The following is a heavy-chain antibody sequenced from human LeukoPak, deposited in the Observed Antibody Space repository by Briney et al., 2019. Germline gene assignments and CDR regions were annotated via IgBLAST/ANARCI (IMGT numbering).Heavy chain of an antibody. D-gene: IGHD2-15*01. CDR3: ATMVVAATYFDY. V-gene: IGHV1-24*01. J-gene: IGHJ4*02. CDR1: GYTLTELS. CDR2: FDPEDGET. Sequence: ASVKVSCKVSGYTLTELSMHWVRQAPGKGVEWMGGFDPEDGETIYAQKFQGRVTMTEDTSTDTAYMELSSLRSEDTAVYYCATMVVAATYFDYWGQGTLVTVSS.